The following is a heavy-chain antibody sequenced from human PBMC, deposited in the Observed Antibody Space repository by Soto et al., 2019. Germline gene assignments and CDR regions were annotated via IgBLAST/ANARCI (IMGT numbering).Heavy chain of an antibody. J-gene: IGHJ3*02. CDR1: GGSISSYY. D-gene: IGHD3-3*01. CDR2: IYYSGST. V-gene: IGHV4-59*01. CDR3: ARGLGYYDFWSGHPDAFDI. Sequence: PSETLSLTCTVSGGSISSYYWSWIRQPPGKGLEWIGYIYYSGSTNYNPSLKSRVTISVDTSKNQFSLKLSSVTAADTAVYYCARGLGYYDFWSGHPDAFDIWGQGTMVTASS.